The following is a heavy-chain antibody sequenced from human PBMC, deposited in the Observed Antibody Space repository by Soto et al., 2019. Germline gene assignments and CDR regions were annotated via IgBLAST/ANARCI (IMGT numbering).Heavy chain of an antibody. V-gene: IGHV3-7*03. CDR1: GFTFSNYW. Sequence: EVQLVESGGGLVQPGGSLILSCAASGFTFSNYWMTWVRQAPGKGLEWVAMEKDDGSETYYVDSVKGRFTISRDNAENSLFLQMSNLRAEDTAVYYCVRDSGVDVLIGYQHFDYWGQGSLVTVSS. CDR3: VRDSGVDVLIGYQHFDY. D-gene: IGHD3-9*01. J-gene: IGHJ4*02. CDR2: EKDDGSET.